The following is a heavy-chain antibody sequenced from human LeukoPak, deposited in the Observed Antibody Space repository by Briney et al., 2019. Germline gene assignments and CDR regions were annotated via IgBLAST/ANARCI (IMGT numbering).Heavy chain of an antibody. Sequence: GGSLRLSCAASGFTFSSYSMNWVRQASGKGLEWVSYISSSSSTIYYADSVKGRFTISRDNAKNSLYLQMNSLRAEDTAVYYRARATESGYCSGGSCYGDFDYWGQGTLVTVSS. CDR1: GFTFSSYS. CDR2: ISSSSSTI. CDR3: ARATESGYCSGGSCYGDFDY. V-gene: IGHV3-48*04. D-gene: IGHD2-15*01. J-gene: IGHJ4*02.